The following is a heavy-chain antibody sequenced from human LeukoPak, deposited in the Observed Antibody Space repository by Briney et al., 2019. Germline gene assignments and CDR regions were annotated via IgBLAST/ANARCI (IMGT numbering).Heavy chain of an antibody. CDR3: ARSSGTSGSYYYYYGMDV. J-gene: IGHJ6*02. V-gene: IGHV1-18*01. D-gene: IGHD2-2*01. Sequence: ASVTVSCKASGYTFTSYGISWVRQAPGQGLEWMGWISAYNGNTNYAQKLQGRVTMTTDTSTSTAYMELRSLRSDDTAVYYCARSSGTSGSYYYYYGMDVWGQGTTVTVSS. CDR2: ISAYNGNT. CDR1: GYTFTSYG.